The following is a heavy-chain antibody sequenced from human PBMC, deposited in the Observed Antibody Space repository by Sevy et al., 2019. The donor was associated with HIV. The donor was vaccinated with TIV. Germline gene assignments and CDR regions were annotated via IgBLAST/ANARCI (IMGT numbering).Heavy chain of an antibody. J-gene: IGHJ6*02. V-gene: IGHV3-48*01. Sequence: GGSLRLSCAASGFTFSSHSMNWVRQAPGKGLEWVSYISSSSSTIYYADSVKGRFTISRDNAKNSLYLQMNSLRAEDTAVYYCARFEQQRETYYGMDVWGQGTTVTVSS. D-gene: IGHD6-13*01. CDR3: ARFEQQRETYYGMDV. CDR2: ISSSSSTI. CDR1: GFTFSSHS.